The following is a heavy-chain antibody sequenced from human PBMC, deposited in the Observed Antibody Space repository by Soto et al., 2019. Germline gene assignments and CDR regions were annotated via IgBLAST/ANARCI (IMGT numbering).Heavy chain of an antibody. J-gene: IGHJ6*02. CDR1: GGTFSSYA. V-gene: IGHV1-69*13. D-gene: IGHD6-6*01. CDR3: ARTNSSSEARHYYYGMDV. Sequence: GASVKVSCKASGGTFSSYAISWVRQAPGQGLEWMGGIIPIFGTANYAQKFQGRVTITADESTSTAYMELSSLRSEDTAVYYCARTNSSSEARHYYYGMDVWGQGTTVTSP. CDR2: IIPIFGTA.